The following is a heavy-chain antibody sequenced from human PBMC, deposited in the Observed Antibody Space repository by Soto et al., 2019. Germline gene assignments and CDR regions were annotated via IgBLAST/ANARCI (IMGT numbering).Heavy chain of an antibody. J-gene: IGHJ5*02. D-gene: IGHD4-4*01. CDR3: TKEHSNYPDNWFDP. CDR1: GFSFSNYA. CDR2: IDSGGGNT. V-gene: IGHV3-23*01. Sequence: EVQLLVSGGGSVQPGGSLRLSCAASGFSFSNYAMSWVRQAPGTGLEWVSAIDSGGGNTYYAASGKGRFSISRDNSMNTLYLQMNSLRADDTAIYYCTKEHSNYPDNWFDPWGQGTLVTVSS.